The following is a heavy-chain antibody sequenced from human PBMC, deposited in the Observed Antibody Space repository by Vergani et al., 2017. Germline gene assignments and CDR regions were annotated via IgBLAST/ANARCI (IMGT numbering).Heavy chain of an antibody. CDR3: ARDLVGYCSGGSCCSDYYYYGMDV. D-gene: IGHD2-15*01. CDR2: ISSSSSYI. V-gene: IGHV3-21*01. J-gene: IGHJ6*02. Sequence: EVQLVESGGGLVKPGGSLRLSCAASGFTFSSYSMNWVRQAPGKGLEWVSSISSSSSYIYYADSVKGRFTISRDNAKNSLYLQMNSLRAEDTAVYYCARDLVGYCSGGSCCSDYYYYGMDVWGQGTTVTVSS. CDR1: GFTFSSYS.